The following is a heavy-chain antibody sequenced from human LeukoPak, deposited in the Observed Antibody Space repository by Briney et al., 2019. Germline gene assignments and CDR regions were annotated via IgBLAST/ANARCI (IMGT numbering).Heavy chain of an antibody. CDR2: ISGSGDTT. CDR3: AKGHSAHGTGFDY. D-gene: IGHD1-1*01. Sequence: GGSLRLSCAASGFTLSDYYMSWVRQAPGKGLEWVSTISGSGDTTYYADSVKGRFTISRDNLKNTLYVEMNSLRVEDTAVYYCAKGHSAHGTGFDYWGQGTLVIVSS. V-gene: IGHV3-23*01. J-gene: IGHJ4*02. CDR1: GFTLSDYY.